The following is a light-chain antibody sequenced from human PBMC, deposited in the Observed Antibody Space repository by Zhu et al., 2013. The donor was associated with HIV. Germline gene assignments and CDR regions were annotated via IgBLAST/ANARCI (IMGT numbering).Light chain of an antibody. CDR1: QSVSNNY. V-gene: IGKV3-20*01. Sequence: EIVLTQSPGTLSLSPGERATLSCRANQSVSNNYLAWFQQKPRQAPRLLIYLAASRAAGIPDRFRATASGTDFTLTISRVEPEDFAVYYCQQYDSSPLTFGGGTKVEI. J-gene: IGKJ4*01. CDR3: QQYDSSPLT. CDR2: LAA.